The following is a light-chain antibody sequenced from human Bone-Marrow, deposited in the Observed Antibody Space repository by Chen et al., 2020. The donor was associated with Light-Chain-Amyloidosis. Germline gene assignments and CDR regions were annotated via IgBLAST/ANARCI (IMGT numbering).Light chain of an antibody. CDR3: QSYQGSSQGV. J-gene: IGLJ3*02. CDR2: EDD. CDR1: SGSIATNY. V-gene: IGLV6-57*01. Sequence: NFMLTQPHSVSESPGKTVIISCTRSSGSIATNYVQWYQQRPGSSPTPVIYEDDQRPSGVPDRFSGSIDRSSNSASRTISGLETEDEADYCCQSYQGSSQGVFGGGTKLTVL.